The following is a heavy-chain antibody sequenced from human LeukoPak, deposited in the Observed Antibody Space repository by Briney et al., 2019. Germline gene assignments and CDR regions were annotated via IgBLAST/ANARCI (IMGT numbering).Heavy chain of an antibody. CDR3: AEDRYSYAFEYFQH. Sequence: GGSLRLSCAASGFTFSDYYMSWIRQAPGKGLEWLSYISRPPDSTFAADSVKGRFTISRDNSKNTLYLQMNSLRAEDTAVYYCAEDRYSYAFEYFQHWGQGTLVTVSS. CDR2: ISRPPDST. J-gene: IGHJ1*01. D-gene: IGHD5-18*01. V-gene: IGHV3-11*04. CDR1: GFTFSDYY.